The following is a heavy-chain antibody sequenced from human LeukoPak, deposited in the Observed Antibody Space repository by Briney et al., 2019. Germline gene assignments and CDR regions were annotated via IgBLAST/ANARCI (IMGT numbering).Heavy chain of an antibody. V-gene: IGHV3-23*01. J-gene: IGHJ4*02. CDR3: AKAYYASGSSGFDY. CDR2: ISGSGGST. CDR1: GFTFSSSA. Sequence: GGSLRLSCAASGFTFSSSAMGWVRQAPGKGLEWVSIISGSGGSTYYADSVKGRFTISRDNSKNTLFLQMNSLRAEDTALYYCAKAYYASGSSGFDYWGQGTLVTVSS. D-gene: IGHD3-10*01.